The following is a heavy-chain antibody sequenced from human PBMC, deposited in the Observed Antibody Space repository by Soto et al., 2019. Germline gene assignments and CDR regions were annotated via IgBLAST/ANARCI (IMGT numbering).Heavy chain of an antibody. J-gene: IGHJ6*02. CDR3: AKDQVAARRDYYYGMDV. V-gene: IGHV3-23*01. Sequence: EVQLLESGGGLVKPGGSLRLSCAASGFTFNNYAMSWVRQAPGKGLEWVSSISGSGGTIYYADSVKGRFTISRDNSKNTLYLQMNSLRAEDTAIYCGAKDQVAARRDYYYGMDVWGQGTTVTVSS. CDR2: ISGSGGTI. CDR1: GFTFNNYA. D-gene: IGHD6-6*01.